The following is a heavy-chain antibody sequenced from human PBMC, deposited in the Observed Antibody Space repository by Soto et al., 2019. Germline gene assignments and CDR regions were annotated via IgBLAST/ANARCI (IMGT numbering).Heavy chain of an antibody. Sequence: GSLRLSCATAGFTFSDYHMSWLRQAPGKGLEWVSYISSSSSYTNYADSVKGRFTISRDNAKNSLYLQMNSLRAEDTAVYYCARFLREWAPNWFDPWGQGTLVTVSS. CDR3: ARFLREWAPNWFDP. J-gene: IGHJ5*02. CDR1: GFTFSDYH. CDR2: ISSSSSYT. D-gene: IGHD1-26*01. V-gene: IGHV3-11*06.